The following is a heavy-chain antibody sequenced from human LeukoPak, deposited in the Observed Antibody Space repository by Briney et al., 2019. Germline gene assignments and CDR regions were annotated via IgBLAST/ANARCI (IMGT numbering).Heavy chain of an antibody. D-gene: IGHD4-17*01. CDR2: INHSGNA. J-gene: IGHJ4*02. CDR3: ARGQGTVTTH. CDR1: GGSFRGYY. V-gene: IGHV4-34*01. Sequence: PSETLSLTCAVSGGSFRGYYWTWIRQPPGKGLEWIGEINHSGNANYNPSLKSRVTISLDMSENHFSLKLTSVTAADTAVYYCARGQGTVTTHWGQGTLVTVSS.